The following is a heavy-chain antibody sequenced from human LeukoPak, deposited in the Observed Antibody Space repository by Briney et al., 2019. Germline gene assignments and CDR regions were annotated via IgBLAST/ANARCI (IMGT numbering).Heavy chain of an antibody. J-gene: IGHJ2*01. D-gene: IGHD3/OR15-3a*01. CDR3: AKDWTGTKPFDL. CDR2: IKSKTDGGTT. CDR1: GFTFSNAW. Sequence: GGSLRLSCAASGFTFSNAWMSWVRQAPGKGLEWVGRIKSKTDGGTTDYAAPVKGRFTISRDDSKNTLYLQMNSLKTEDTAVYYCAKDWTGTKPFDLWGRGTLVTVSS. V-gene: IGHV3-15*01.